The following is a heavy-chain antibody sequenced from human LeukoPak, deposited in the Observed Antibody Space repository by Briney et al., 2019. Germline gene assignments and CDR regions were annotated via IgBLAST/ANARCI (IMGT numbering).Heavy chain of an antibody. CDR1: GFTFRDHG. J-gene: IGHJ5*02. CDR2: ILYDGGNK. CDR3: ARDGLLRGTTDWFHP. V-gene: IGHV3-33*05. D-gene: IGHD1-1*01. Sequence: PGGSLRLSCAASGFTFRDHGMHWVRQAPGKGLEWVSSILYDGGNKFYADSVKGRFTISRDNSKNMVYLQMNSLRAEDTAVYYCARDGLLRGTTDWFHPRGQGSPVTVP.